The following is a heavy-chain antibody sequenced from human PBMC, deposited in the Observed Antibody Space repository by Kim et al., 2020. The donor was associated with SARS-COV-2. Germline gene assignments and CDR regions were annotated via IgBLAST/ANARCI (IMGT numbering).Heavy chain of an antibody. V-gene: IGHV4-59*13. CDR3: ARAPLYYDSGYDAFDI. CDR2: IYYSGST. Sequence: SETLSLTCTVSGGSISSYYWSWIRQPPGKGLEWIGYIYYSGSTNYNPSLKSRVTISVDTSKNQFSLKLSSVTAADTAVYYCARAPLYYDSGYDAFDIWGQGTMVTVSS. D-gene: IGHD3-22*01. CDR1: GGSISSYY. J-gene: IGHJ3*02.